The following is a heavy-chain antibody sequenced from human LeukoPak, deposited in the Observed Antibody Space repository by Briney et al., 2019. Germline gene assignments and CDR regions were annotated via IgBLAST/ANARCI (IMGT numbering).Heavy chain of an antibody. Sequence: SETLSLTCTVSGGSIRSTTYYWGWIRQPPGKGLEWIGSIHDSGRTYHNPSLRSRVTISVDTSRNQFSLKLSSMTAADTAVYYCARLYSGTRPPDYWGRGTLVTVST. J-gene: IGHJ4*02. CDR1: GGSIRSTTYY. CDR2: IHDSGRT. V-gene: IGHV4-39*01. CDR3: ARLYSGTRPPDY. D-gene: IGHD3-10*01.